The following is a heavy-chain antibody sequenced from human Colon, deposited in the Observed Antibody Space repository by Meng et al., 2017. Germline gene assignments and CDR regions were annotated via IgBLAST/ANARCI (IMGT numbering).Heavy chain of an antibody. V-gene: IGHV4-30-4*01. Sequence: QVQRQESGPGLVQPSQHLSFTCTVSGGSISSGDYYWSWIRQPPGKGLEWIGYIYYSGSTYSNASLKSRVTISIDRSKNQFSLKLSSVTAADTAVYYCARDRKHYGERGWFDPWGQGTLVTVSS. CDR3: ARDRKHYGERGWFDP. D-gene: IGHD4-17*01. J-gene: IGHJ5*02. CDR1: GGSISSGDYY. CDR2: IYYSGST.